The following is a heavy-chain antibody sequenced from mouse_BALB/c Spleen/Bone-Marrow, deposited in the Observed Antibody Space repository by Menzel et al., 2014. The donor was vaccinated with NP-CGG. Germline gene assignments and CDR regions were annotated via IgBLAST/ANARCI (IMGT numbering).Heavy chain of an antibody. CDR1: GFAFSSYD. CDR2: ISSGGSYT. J-gene: IGHJ2*01. V-gene: IGHV5-9*02. CDR3: ARPLTGAYFDY. Sequence: EVQVVESGGGLVKLGGSLKLSCAASGFAFSSYDMSWVRQTPEKRLEWVATISSGGSYTYYPDSVKGRFTISRDNARNTLYLQMSSLRSEDTALYYCARPLTGAYFDYWGQGTTLTVSS. D-gene: IGHD4-1*01.